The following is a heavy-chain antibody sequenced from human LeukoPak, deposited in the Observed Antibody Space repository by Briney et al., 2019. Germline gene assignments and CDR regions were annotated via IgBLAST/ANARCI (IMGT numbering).Heavy chain of an antibody. V-gene: IGHV3-23*01. CDR1: GFTFSNFA. Sequence: PGGSLRLSCAASGFTFSNFAMSWVRQAPGKGLEGVSTISGSGGSTFYADSVKGRFPISRDNSKNTLFLQMNSLRAEDTAIYYCAKAGSSGWSSSGGDYWGQGSLVTVSS. CDR3: AKAGSSGWSSSGGDY. CDR2: ISGSGGST. D-gene: IGHD6-19*01. J-gene: IGHJ4*02.